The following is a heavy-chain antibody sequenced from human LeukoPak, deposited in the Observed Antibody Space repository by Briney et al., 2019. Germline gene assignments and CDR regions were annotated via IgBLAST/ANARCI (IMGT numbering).Heavy chain of an antibody. Sequence: PGGSLRLSCAASGFTFSSYWMHWVRQAPGKGLVWVSRINSDGSSTSYADSVKGRFTISRDNAKNTLYLQMYSLRAEDTAVYYCARDTTYDILTGYYSPDAFDIWGQGTMVTVSS. J-gene: IGHJ3*02. CDR2: INSDGSST. CDR1: GFTFSSYW. V-gene: IGHV3-74*01. D-gene: IGHD3-9*01. CDR3: ARDTTYDILTGYYSPDAFDI.